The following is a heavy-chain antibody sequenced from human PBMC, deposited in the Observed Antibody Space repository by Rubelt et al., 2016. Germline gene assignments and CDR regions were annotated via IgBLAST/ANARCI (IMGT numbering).Heavy chain of an antibody. J-gene: IGHJ5*02. V-gene: IGHV4-61*01. CDR2: IYYSGST. Sequence: QLQLQESGPGLVKPSETLSLTCTVSGGSISSGYYWSWIRQPPGKGLEWIGYIYYSGSTNYNPSLKSRVTISVDTSKNQFSLKLSSVTAADTAVYYCARGVMVRGVTINWFDPWGQGTLVTVSS. CDR3: ARGVMVRGVTINWFDP. CDR1: GGSISSGYY. D-gene: IGHD3-10*01.